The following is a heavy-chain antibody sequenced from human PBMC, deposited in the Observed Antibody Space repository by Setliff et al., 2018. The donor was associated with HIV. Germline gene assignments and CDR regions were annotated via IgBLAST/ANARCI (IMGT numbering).Heavy chain of an antibody. CDR3: ARGARLLAAYSDRWDYFYMAV. D-gene: IGHD1-26*01. V-gene: IGHV4-34*01. Sequence: SETLSLTCTVSGGSIRSFFWGWIRQPPGKGLEWIGEINHSGSTHYNPSLKSRFIISVDTSKNQFSLKVNSMIAADTAVYYCARGARLLAAYSDRWDYFYMAVWGKGTTVTVSS. CDR2: INHSGST. CDR1: GGSIRSFF. J-gene: IGHJ6*03.